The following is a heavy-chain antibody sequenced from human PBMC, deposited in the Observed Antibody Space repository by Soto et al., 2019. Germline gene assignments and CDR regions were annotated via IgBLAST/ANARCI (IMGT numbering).Heavy chain of an antibody. CDR3: ARDQLEGNWFDP. D-gene: IGHD1-1*01. CDR2: IYHSGST. CDR1: GGSISSFFYS. V-gene: IGHV4-30-2*01. J-gene: IGHJ5*02. Sequence: SDTLSLTCAVSGGSISSFFYSWNWIRQPPGKGLEWIGYIYHSGSTLYNPSLKSRVTISVDKSKNQFSLKLSSVTAADTAVYYCARDQLEGNWFDPWGQGTLVTVSS.